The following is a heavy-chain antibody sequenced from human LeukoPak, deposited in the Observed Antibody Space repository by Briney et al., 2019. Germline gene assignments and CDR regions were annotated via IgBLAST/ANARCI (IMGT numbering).Heavy chain of an antibody. J-gene: IGHJ4*02. CDR2: IKEDGSEK. V-gene: IGHV3-7*01. Sequence: PGGSLRLSCAASGFTFSSYWMSWVRQAPGKGLEWVANIKEDGSEKYYVDSVKGRFTVSRDNAKNSLYLQMNSLRDEDTAVYYCARDEDPTYYEDRGQGTLVTVSS. CDR1: GFTFSSYW. CDR3: ARDEDPTYYED.